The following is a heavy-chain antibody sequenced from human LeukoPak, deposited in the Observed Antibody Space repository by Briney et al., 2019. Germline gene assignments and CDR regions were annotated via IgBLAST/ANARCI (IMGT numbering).Heavy chain of an antibody. J-gene: IGHJ6*03. D-gene: IGHD3-3*01. CDR3: ARIERYYDFWSGYYYMDV. CDR1: GFSLSNARMG. CDR2: IFSNDEK. Sequence: SGPVLVKPTETLTLTCTVSGFSLSNARMGVSWIRQPPGKALEWLAHIFSNDEKSYSTSLKGRLTISKDTSKSQVVLTMTNMDPVDTATYYCARIERYYDFWSGYYYMDVWGKGTTVTVSS. V-gene: IGHV2-26*01.